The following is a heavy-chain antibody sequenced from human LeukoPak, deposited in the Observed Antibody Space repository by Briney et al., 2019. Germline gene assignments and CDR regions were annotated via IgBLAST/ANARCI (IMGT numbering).Heavy chain of an antibody. D-gene: IGHD6-13*01. CDR1: GFTISSYC. V-gene: IGHV3-74*01. CDR3: ARASAAGIMLDS. Sequence: GGSVRVSCAASGFTISSYCMLWVRQDPGKGLVWVSRINSDGRSTDYADSVKGRFTISRDNAKNTLYLQMNSLRAEDTAVYYCARASAAGIMLDSWGQGTLVTVSS. CDR2: INSDGRST. J-gene: IGHJ4*02.